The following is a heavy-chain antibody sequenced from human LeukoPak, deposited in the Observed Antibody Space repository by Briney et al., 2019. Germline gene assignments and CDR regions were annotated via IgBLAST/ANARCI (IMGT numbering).Heavy chain of an antibody. J-gene: IGHJ4*02. CDR3: RGVVVPAAKQLYDY. D-gene: IGHD2-2*01. CDR2: KKQDGSEK. CDR1: GFTFSSYW. Sequence: GGSLRLSCAASGFTFSSYWMSWVRQAPGKGLVWVANKKQDGSEKYYVDSVKGRFTISRDNAKNSLYLQMNSLRAEDTALYCCRGVVVPAAKQLYDYWGQGTLVTVSS. V-gene: IGHV3-7*01.